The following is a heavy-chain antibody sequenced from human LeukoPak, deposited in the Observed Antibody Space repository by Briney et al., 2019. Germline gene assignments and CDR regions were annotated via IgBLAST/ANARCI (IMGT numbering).Heavy chain of an antibody. D-gene: IGHD1-26*01. V-gene: IGHV3-53*05. Sequence: GGSLRLSCAASGFTVSSYYMSWVRQAPGKGLEWVSVIYSGGSTYYADSVKGRFTISRDNSKNTLYLQMNSLRAEDTSVYYCAKVRVGVTADFDYWGEGTLVTVSS. J-gene: IGHJ4*02. CDR3: AKVRVGVTADFDY. CDR2: IYSGGST. CDR1: GFTVSSYY.